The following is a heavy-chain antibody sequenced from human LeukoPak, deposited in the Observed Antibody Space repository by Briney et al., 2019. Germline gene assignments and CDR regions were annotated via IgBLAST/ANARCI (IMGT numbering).Heavy chain of an antibody. V-gene: IGHV3-23*01. J-gene: IGHJ4*02. CDR1: GFTFSSYA. Sequence: PGGSLRLSCAASGFTFSSYAMSWVRQAPGKGLEWVSFISGSGDSPKYADSVKGRFTMSRDNSKNVVYLLMNNLRVEDTAVYYCANWFHVDYWGQGTLVTVSS. CDR3: ANWFHVDY. D-gene: IGHD3-9*01. CDR2: ISGSGDSP.